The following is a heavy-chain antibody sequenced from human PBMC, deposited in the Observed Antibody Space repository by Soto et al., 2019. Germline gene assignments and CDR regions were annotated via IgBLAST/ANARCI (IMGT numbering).Heavy chain of an antibody. Sequence: PGESLKISCKGSGYSFTSYWIGWVRQMPGKGLEWMGIIYPGDSDTRYSPSFQGQVTISADKSISTAYLQWSSLKASDTAMYYCARPLYYYDSSGYNYYYGMDVWGQGTTVTVSS. J-gene: IGHJ6*02. D-gene: IGHD3-22*01. CDR2: IYPGDSDT. CDR3: ARPLYYYDSSGYNYYYGMDV. CDR1: GYSFTSYW. V-gene: IGHV5-51*01.